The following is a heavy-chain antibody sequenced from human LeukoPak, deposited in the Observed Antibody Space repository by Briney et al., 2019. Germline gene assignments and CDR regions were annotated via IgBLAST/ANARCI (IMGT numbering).Heavy chain of an antibody. J-gene: IGHJ5*02. CDR1: EFTFDDYA. D-gene: IGHD4-17*01. CDR2: ISWNSGSI. V-gene: IGHV3-9*01. Sequence: GGSLRLSCAASEFTFDDYAMHWVRQAPGKGLEWVSGISWNSGSIGYADSVKGRFTISRDNAKNSLYLQMNSLRAEDTALYYCAKGAYGDYGGNWFDPWGQGTLVAVSS. CDR3: AKGAYGDYGGNWFDP.